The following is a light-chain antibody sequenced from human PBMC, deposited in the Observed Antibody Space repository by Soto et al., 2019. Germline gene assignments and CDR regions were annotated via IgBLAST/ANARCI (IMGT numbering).Light chain of an antibody. CDR3: QQYGSSIT. CDR1: HIINNNY. V-gene: IGKV3-20*01. J-gene: IGKJ5*01. Sequence: EIVLTQSPATLSLSPGERATLSCRASHIINNNYLAWYQQKPGQAPRLLTYGESSRATGIPDRFSGGGSGTDFTLTVTRLEPEDFAVYYCQQYGSSITFGQGTRLEIK. CDR2: GES.